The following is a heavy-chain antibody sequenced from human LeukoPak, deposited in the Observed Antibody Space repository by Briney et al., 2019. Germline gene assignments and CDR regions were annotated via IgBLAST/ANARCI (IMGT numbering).Heavy chain of an antibody. J-gene: IGHJ4*02. CDR1: GFTFSNAW. CDR2: IKSKVDGETT. CDR3: VTGGYYLDY. V-gene: IGHV3-15*01. Sequence: GGSLRLSCAGSGFTFSNAWMNWVRQAPGKGLEWVGRIKSKVDGETTDYAAPVSGRFTVSRDDSENTVYLQMNSLKTEDTAVYYCVTGGYYLDYWAREPRSPSPQ.